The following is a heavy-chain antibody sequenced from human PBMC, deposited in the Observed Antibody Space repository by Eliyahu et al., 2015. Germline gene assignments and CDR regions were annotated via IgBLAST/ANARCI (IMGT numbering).Heavy chain of an antibody. D-gene: IGHD3-10*01. Sequence: QVQLVQSGAEVKKPGASVKVSCKASGXTFTGFYMHWVRQAPGQGLEWMGGINPNSGGTNYAQKFQGRVTMTRDTSISTAYMELSSLKSDDTAVYYCASSRGSGSFYALVYWGQGTLVTVSA. CDR3: ASSRGSGSFYALVY. CDR2: INPNSGGT. CDR1: GXTFTGFY. J-gene: IGHJ4*02. V-gene: IGHV1-2*02.